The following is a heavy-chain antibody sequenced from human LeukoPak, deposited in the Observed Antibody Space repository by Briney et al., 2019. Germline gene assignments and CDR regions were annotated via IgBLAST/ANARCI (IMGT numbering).Heavy chain of an antibody. CDR1: GGTFSSYA. V-gene: IGHV1-69*04. Sequence: GSSVKVSCKASGGTFSSYAISWVRQAPGQGLEWMGRIIPILGIANYAQKFQGRVTITADKSTSTAYMELSSPRSEDTAVYYCARDGCSGGSCYPDYWGQGTLVTVSS. D-gene: IGHD2-15*01. J-gene: IGHJ4*02. CDR2: IIPILGIA. CDR3: ARDGCSGGSCYPDY.